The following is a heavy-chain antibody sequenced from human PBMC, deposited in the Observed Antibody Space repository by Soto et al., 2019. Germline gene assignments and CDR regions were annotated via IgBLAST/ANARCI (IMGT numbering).Heavy chain of an antibody. CDR3: ATSSGWTPYNWFDP. CDR1: GYTFTSYA. CDR2: INAGNGNT. Sequence: QVQLVQSGAEVKKPGASVKVSCKASGYTFTSYAMHWVRQAPGQRLEWMGWINAGNGNTKYSQKFQGRVTITRDTPASTAYMELRSLRSEDTAVYYCATSSGWTPYNWFDPWGQGTLVTVSS. J-gene: IGHJ5*02. D-gene: IGHD6-19*01. V-gene: IGHV1-3*01.